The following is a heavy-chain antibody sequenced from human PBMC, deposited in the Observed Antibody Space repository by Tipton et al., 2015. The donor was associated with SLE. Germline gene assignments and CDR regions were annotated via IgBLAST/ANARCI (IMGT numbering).Heavy chain of an antibody. CDR3: ARRLTRYSGYDYFDY. CDR2: IYYSGST. D-gene: IGHD5-12*01. Sequence: LRLSCAASGFTFSSYARSWIRQPPGKGLEWIGYIYYSGSTNYNPSLKSRVTISVDTSKNQFSLKLSSVTAADTAVYYCARRLTRYSGYDYFDYWGQGTLVTVSS. J-gene: IGHJ4*02. V-gene: IGHV4-59*08. CDR1: GFTFSSYA.